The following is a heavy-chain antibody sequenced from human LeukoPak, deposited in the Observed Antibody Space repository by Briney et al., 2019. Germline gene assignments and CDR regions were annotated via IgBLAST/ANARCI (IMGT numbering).Heavy chain of an antibody. D-gene: IGHD5-12*01. J-gene: IGHJ4*02. CDR2: IYHSGST. Sequence: SETLSLTCAVSGGSISSGGYSWSWIRQPPGKGLEWIGYIYHSGSTYYNPSLKSRVTISVDRSKNQFSLKLSSVTAADTAVYYCARQYSGYDAFDYWGQGTLVPVSS. CDR3: ARQYSGYDAFDY. V-gene: IGHV4-30-2*01. CDR1: GGSISSGGYS.